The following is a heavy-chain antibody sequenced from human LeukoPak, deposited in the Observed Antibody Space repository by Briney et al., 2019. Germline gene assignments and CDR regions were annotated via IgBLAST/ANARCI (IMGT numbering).Heavy chain of an antibody. J-gene: IGHJ4*02. Sequence: PSETLSLTCTVSGGSISSSSYYWGWIRQPPGKGLEWIESNNYSGSTYYNPSLKSRVTISVDTSKNQLSLKLSSVTAADTAVYYCARATNDDYSSSQLDYWGQGTLVTVSS. CDR2: NNYSGST. V-gene: IGHV4-39*01. CDR1: GGSISSSSYY. D-gene: IGHD6-13*01. CDR3: ARATNDDYSSSQLDY.